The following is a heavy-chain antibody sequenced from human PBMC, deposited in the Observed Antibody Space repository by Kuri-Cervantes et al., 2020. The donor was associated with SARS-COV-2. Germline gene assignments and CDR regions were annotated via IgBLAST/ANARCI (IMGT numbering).Heavy chain of an antibody. J-gene: IGHJ6*03. Sequence: LSLTCAASGFTFSRSWMPWVRQAPGKGLVWVSRNNSDGRVTSYPDSVEGRFTISRDNAKNTLSLQMNSLSAEDTAVYFCARVETSHYSSYYMDVWGKGTTVTVSS. CDR3: ARVETSHYSSYYMDV. CDR2: NNSDGRVT. V-gene: IGHV3-74*01. CDR1: GFTFSRSW.